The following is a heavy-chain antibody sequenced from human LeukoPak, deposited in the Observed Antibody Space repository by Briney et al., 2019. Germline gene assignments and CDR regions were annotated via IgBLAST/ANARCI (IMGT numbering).Heavy chain of an antibody. CDR3: ARGYSGYDNFDY. CDR2: INHSGST. V-gene: IGHV4-34*01. J-gene: IGHJ4*02. Sequence: SETLSLTCAVYGESFIYNYWTWIRQPPGKGLEWIGEINHSGSTNYNPSLKSRVTMSVDRAKNQFSLNLSSVTAAGTAVYYCARGYSGYDNFDYWGQGTLVTVSS. D-gene: IGHD5-12*01. CDR1: GESFIYNY.